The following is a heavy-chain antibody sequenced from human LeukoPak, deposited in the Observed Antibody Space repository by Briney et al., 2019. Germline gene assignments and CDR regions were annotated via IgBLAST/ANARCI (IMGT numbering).Heavy chain of an antibody. CDR1: GFTFSSYW. CDR3: ATSAARAIES. V-gene: IGHV3-7*01. J-gene: IGHJ4*02. D-gene: IGHD6-25*01. CDR2: IKQDGSEK. Sequence: GGSLRLSCAASGFTFSSYWMSWVRQAPGKGLECVANIKQDGSEKYYVDSVRGRFTLSRDNAKNSLYLHMNSLRVEDTAVYYCATSAARAIESWGQGTLVTVSS.